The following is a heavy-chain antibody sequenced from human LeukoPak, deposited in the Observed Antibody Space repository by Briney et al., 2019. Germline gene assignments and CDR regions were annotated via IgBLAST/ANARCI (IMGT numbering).Heavy chain of an antibody. D-gene: IGHD5-18*01. V-gene: IGHV4-39*01. CDR3: ARHGTAMVPYYFDY. CDR1: GGSISSSSYS. CDR2: IYYSGST. J-gene: IGHJ4*02. Sequence: SETLSLTCTVSGGSISSSSYSWGWIRQPPGKGLEWIGSIYYSGSTYYNPSLKSRVTISVDTSKNRFSLKLSSVTAADTAVYYCARHGTAMVPYYFDYWGQGTLVTVSS.